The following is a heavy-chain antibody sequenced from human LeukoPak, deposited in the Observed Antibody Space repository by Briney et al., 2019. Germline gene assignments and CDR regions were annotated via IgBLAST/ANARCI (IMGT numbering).Heavy chain of an antibody. CDR3: AREYGYCSSTSCYTGAFDI. D-gene: IGHD2-2*02. CDR1: GGSISSSSYY. CDR2: IYYSGST. V-gene: IGHV4-39*02. J-gene: IGHJ3*02. Sequence: SETLSLTCTVSGGSISSSSYYWGWIRQPPGKGLEWIGSIYYSGSTYYNPSLKSRVTISVDTSKNQFSLKLSSVTAADTAVYYCAREYGYCSSTSCYTGAFDIWGQGTMVTVSS.